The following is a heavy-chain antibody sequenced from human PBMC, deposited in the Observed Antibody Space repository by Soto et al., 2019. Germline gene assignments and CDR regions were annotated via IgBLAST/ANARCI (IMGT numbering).Heavy chain of an antibody. CDR1: GGTFSSYA. V-gene: IGHV1-69*01. CDR2: IIPIFGTA. J-gene: IGHJ2*01. D-gene: IGHD6-6*01. Sequence: QVQLVQSGAEVKKPGSSVKVSCKASGGTFSSYAISWVRQAPGQGLEWMGGIIPIFGTANYAQKFQGRVTITADESTSTAYMELSSLRSEDTAVYYRARDGSIAARPGGFDWYFDLWGRGTLVTVSS. CDR3: ARDGSIAARPGGFDWYFDL.